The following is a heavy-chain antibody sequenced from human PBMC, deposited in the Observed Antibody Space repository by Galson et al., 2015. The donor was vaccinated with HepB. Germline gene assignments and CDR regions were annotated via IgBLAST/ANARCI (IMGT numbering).Heavy chain of an antibody. CDR2: ISAYNGNT. J-gene: IGHJ5*02. V-gene: IGHV1-18*04. CDR1: GYTFTRYG. CDR3: ARDRGGTHLEWLLSSYNWFDP. D-gene: IGHD3-3*01. Sequence: SVKVSCKASGYTFTRYGISWVRQAPGQGLEWMGWISAYNGNTNYAQKLQGRVTMTTDTSTSTAYMELRSLRSDDTAVYYCARDRGGTHLEWLLSSYNWFDPWGQGTLVTVSS.